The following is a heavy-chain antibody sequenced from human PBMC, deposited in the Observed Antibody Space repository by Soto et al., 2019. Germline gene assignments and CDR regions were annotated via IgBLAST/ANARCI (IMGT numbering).Heavy chain of an antibody. Sequence: SETLSLTCAVSGYSISNGYYWGWIRQPPGKGPEWIGSIFRSGNTYYNPSLKSRVTISVDTSKNQFSLKLNSVTAADTAVYSCARAFYYEVAGWFDPWGPGTLVTVSS. V-gene: IGHV4-38-2*01. D-gene: IGHD3-22*01. CDR3: ARAFYYEVAGWFDP. CDR1: GYSISNGYY. CDR2: IFRSGNT. J-gene: IGHJ5*02.